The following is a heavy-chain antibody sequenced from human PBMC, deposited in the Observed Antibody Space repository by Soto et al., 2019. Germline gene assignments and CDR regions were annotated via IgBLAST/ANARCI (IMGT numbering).Heavy chain of an antibody. Sequence: EVQLVESGGGLVQPGGSLRLSCAASGFTFSTYSMNWVRQAPGKGLEWVSYISTDSTTIYYADSVKGRFTISRDSAKNSLYLQMNSLRAEDTAVYYCARADISAWCLDYWGQGTLVTVSS. CDR1: GFTFSTYS. CDR3: ARADISAWCLDY. J-gene: IGHJ4*02. D-gene: IGHD6-19*01. CDR2: ISTDSTTI. V-gene: IGHV3-48*01.